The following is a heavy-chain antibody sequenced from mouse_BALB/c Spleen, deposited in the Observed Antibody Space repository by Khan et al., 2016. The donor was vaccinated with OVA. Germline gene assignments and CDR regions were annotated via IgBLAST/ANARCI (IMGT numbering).Heavy chain of an antibody. D-gene: IGHD1-1*01. CDR1: GFTFSSYG. Sequence: EVELVESGGGLVRPGGSRKLSCAASGFTFSSYGMHWVRQAPEKGLEWVAYISGDSSTIYYVDTVKGRFTISRDNPKNTLFLQMTSLMSEDTARYYCATSYFYGYYFDYWGPGTTLTVSS. J-gene: IGHJ2*01. V-gene: IGHV5-17*02. CDR2: ISGDSSTI. CDR3: ATSYFYGYYFDY.